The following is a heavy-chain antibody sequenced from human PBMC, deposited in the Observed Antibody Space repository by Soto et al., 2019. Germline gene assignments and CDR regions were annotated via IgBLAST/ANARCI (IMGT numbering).Heavy chain of an antibody. D-gene: IGHD3-16*01. CDR1: GYTFTSYA. CDR3: ARAVFAHGMDV. J-gene: IGHJ6*02. V-gene: IGHV1-3*01. Sequence: GASVKVSFKASGYTFTSYAMHWVRQAPGQRLEWMGWINAGNGNTKYSQKFQGRVTITRDTSASTAYMELSSLRSEDTAVYYCARAVFAHGMDVWGQGTTVTVSS. CDR2: INAGNGNT.